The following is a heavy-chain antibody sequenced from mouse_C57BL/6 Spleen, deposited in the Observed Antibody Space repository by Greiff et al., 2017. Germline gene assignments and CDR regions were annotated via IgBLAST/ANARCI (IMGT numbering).Heavy chain of an antibody. CDR3: ARRGAAQAYAMDY. CDR1: GYTFTGYW. J-gene: IGHJ4*01. Sequence: QVQLQQSGAELMKPGASVKLSCKATGYTFTGYWIEWVKQRPGHGLEWIGEILPGSGSTNSNEKFKGKATFTADTSSNTAYMQLSSLTTEDSAIYYCARRGAAQAYAMDYWGQGTSVTVSS. V-gene: IGHV1-9*01. CDR2: ILPGSGST. D-gene: IGHD3-2*02.